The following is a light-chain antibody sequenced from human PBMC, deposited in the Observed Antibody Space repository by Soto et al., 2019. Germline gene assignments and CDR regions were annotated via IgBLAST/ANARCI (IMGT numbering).Light chain of an antibody. V-gene: IGLV2-14*01. CDR1: SSDIGGSNF. CDR2: EVS. CDR3: YSYLNTTYYPRV. Sequence: QSVLTQPASVSGSPGQSITISCTGTSSDIGGSNFVSWYQQHPGRAPKLLIYEVSNRPSGVSNRFSGSKSGNTASLTISGLQPEDEADYYCYSYLNTTYYPRVFGSGTKVTVL. J-gene: IGLJ1*01.